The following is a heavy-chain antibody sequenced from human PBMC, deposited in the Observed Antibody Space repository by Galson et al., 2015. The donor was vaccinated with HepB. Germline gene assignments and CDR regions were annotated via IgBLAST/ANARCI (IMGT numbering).Heavy chain of an antibody. CDR2: ISSSSSYI. V-gene: IGHV3-21*01. D-gene: IGHD2-15*01. CDR1: GFTFSSYS. J-gene: IGHJ5*02. Sequence: SLRLSCAASGFTFSSYSMNWVRQAPGKGLEWVSSISSSSSYIYYADSVKGRFTISRDNAKNSLYLQMNSLRAEDTAVYYCARTAALAPNWFDPWGQGTLVTVSS. CDR3: ARTAALAPNWFDP.